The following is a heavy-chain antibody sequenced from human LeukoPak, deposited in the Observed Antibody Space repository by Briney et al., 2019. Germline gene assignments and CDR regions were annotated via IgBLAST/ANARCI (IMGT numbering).Heavy chain of an antibody. V-gene: IGHV1-2*02. Sequence: ASVKVSCKSSGYTFTGYYMHWVRQAPGQGLEWMGWINPNSGDTNYAQNFQGRVTMTRDTSISTAYMELCRLRYDDTAIYYCARDFGQQLIVYYFDYWGQGTLVTVSS. CDR3: ARDFGQQLIVYYFDY. CDR1: GYTFTGYY. J-gene: IGHJ4*02. D-gene: IGHD6-13*01. CDR2: INPNSGDT.